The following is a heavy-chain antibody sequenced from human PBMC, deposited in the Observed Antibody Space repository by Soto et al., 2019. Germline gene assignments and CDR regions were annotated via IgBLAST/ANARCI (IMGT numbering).Heavy chain of an antibody. J-gene: IGHJ6*02. Sequence: GGSLRLSCAASGFTFSNAWMSWVRQAPGKGLEWVGRIKSKTDGGTTDYAAPVKGRFTISRDDTKNTLYLQINSLKTEDTAVYYCTRDLYLFLYPTAYYYYGMDVWGQGTTVTVSS. D-gene: IGHD3-16*01. V-gene: IGHV3-15*01. CDR2: IKSKTDGGTT. CDR1: GFTFSNAW. CDR3: TRDLYLFLYPTAYYYYGMDV.